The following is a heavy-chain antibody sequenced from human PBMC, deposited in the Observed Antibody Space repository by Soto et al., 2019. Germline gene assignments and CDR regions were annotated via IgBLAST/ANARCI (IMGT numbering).Heavy chain of an antibody. Sequence: GGSLRLSCAASGFTFSSYGMHWVRQAPGKGLEWVAVISYDGSNKYYADSVKGRFTISRDNSKNTLYLQMNSLRAEDTAVYYCAKDWATYYDFWSGYSFDYWGQGTLVTVSS. J-gene: IGHJ4*02. CDR1: GFTFSSYG. CDR2: ISYDGSNK. V-gene: IGHV3-30*18. D-gene: IGHD3-3*01. CDR3: AKDWATYYDFWSGYSFDY.